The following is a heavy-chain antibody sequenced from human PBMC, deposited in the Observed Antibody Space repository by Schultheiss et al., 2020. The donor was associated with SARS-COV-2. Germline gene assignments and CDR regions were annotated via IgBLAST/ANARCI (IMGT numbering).Heavy chain of an antibody. CDR2: IYYSGST. CDR3: ASRYYYDSSGVFDY. Sequence: SETLSLTCTVSGGSISSSSYYWGWIRQPPGKGLEWIGSIYYSGSTYYNPSLKSRVTISVDTSKNQFSLKLSSVTAADTAVYYCASRYYYDSSGVFDYWGQGTLVTVSS. D-gene: IGHD3-22*01. V-gene: IGHV4-39*01. CDR1: GGSISSSSYY. J-gene: IGHJ4*02.